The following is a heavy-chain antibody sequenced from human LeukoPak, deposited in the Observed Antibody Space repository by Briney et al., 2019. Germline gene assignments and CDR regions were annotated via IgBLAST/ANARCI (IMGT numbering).Heavy chain of an antibody. CDR1: GGSISSYY. V-gene: IGHV4-59*01. D-gene: IGHD1-1*01. CDR2: ISYSGST. Sequence: MSSETLSLTCTVSGGSISSYYWSWIRQPPGKGLEWIGYISYSGSTNFNPSLKSRVTISVDTSKNQFSLKLSSVTAADTAVYYCAREGTAGTNLNWFDPWGQGTLVTVSS. J-gene: IGHJ5*02. CDR3: AREGTAGTNLNWFDP.